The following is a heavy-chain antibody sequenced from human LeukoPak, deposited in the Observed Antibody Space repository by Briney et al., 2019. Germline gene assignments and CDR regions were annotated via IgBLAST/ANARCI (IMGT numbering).Heavy chain of an antibody. CDR2: ISGSGGST. D-gene: IGHD2-2*01. V-gene: IGHV3-23*01. J-gene: IGHJ4*02. Sequence: PGGSLRLSCAASGFTFSSYAMSWVRQAPGKGLEWVSAISGSGGSTYYADSVKGRFTISRDNSKNTLYLQMNSLRAEYTAVYYCAKVPGKGYCSSTSCRNDYWGQGTLVTVSS. CDR1: GFTFSSYA. CDR3: AKVPGKGYCSSTSCRNDY.